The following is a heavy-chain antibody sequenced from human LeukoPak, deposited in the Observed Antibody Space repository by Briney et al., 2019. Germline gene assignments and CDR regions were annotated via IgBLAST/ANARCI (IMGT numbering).Heavy chain of an antibody. V-gene: IGHV4-61*01. CDR3: ARGGGYSYGYAFDI. CDR1: GGSVSSGSYY. CDR2: IYYSGGT. Sequence: SETLSLTCTVSGGSVSSGSYYWSWIRQPPGKGLEWIGCIYYSGGTNYNPSLKSRVTISIDTSKNQFSLKLSSVTAADTAVFYCARGGGYSYGYAFDIWGQGTKVTVS. D-gene: IGHD5-18*01. J-gene: IGHJ3*02.